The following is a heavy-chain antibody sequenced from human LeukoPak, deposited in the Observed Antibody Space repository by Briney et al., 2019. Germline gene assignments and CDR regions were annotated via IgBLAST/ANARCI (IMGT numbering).Heavy chain of an antibody. V-gene: IGHV1-46*01. CDR3: GRAYYYDSSGYDHFDY. J-gene: IGHJ4*02. Sequence: ASVKVSCKASGYTFTSYYMHWVRQAPGQGLEWMGIINPSGGSTSYAQKFQGRVTMTRDTSTSTVYMELSSLRSEDTAVYYCGRAYYYDSSGYDHFDYWGQGTLVTVSS. D-gene: IGHD3-22*01. CDR2: INPSGGST. CDR1: GYTFTSYY.